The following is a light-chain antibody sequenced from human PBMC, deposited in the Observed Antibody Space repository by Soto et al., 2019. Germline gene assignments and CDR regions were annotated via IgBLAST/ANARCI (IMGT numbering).Light chain of an antibody. J-gene: IGLJ1*01. V-gene: IGLV2-8*01. CDR1: SSDVGGYNY. CDR2: EVS. Sequence: QSALTQPPSASGSPGQSVTISCTGTSSDVGGYNYVSWYQQHPGKAPKLMIYEVSKRPSGVPDRFSGSKSGNTASLTVSGLQAEDEPDYYCISYAGSNLLYVFGTGTKVTVL. CDR3: ISYAGSNLLYV.